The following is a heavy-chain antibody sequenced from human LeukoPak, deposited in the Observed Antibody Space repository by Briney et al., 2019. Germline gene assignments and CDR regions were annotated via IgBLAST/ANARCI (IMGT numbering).Heavy chain of an antibody. Sequence: SETLSLTCTVPGGSISSSIYYWGWIRQPPGKGLEWIGYIYDSGTTYYNPSLKSRVTISLHTSKSQFSLKLSSVTAADTAVYFCARGNYGSGSYYVVQFDYWGQGTLVTVSS. CDR1: GGSISSSIYY. CDR2: IYDSGTT. V-gene: IGHV4-39*07. D-gene: IGHD3-10*01. J-gene: IGHJ4*02. CDR3: ARGNYGSGSYYVVQFDY.